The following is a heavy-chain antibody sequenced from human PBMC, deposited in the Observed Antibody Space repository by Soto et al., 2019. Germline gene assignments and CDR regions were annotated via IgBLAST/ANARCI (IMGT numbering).Heavy chain of an antibody. Sequence: ASVKVSCKASGYTCTSYGISWVGQSAVQGLEWMAWINPYNGNTKYAEKFLGRVTVTTDTSTATAYMEVRSLTSDDTAVFYCARVGVGLAAPRVWPYWGQGTPVTVSS. J-gene: IGHJ4*02. CDR3: ARVGVGLAAPRVWPY. D-gene: IGHD6-13*01. CDR2: INPYNGNT. V-gene: IGHV1-18*01. CDR1: GYTCTSYG.